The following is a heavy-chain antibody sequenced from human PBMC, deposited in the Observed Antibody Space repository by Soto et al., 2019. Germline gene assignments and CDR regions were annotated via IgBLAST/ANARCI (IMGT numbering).Heavy chain of an antibody. V-gene: IGHV4-31*03. CDR1: GGSISSGGYY. CDR3: ARRHYYDSSGYYLSWFDP. D-gene: IGHD3-22*01. Sequence: TLSLTCTVSGGSISSGGYYWSWIRQHPGKGLEWIGYIYYSGSTYYNPSLKSRVTISVDTSKNQFSLKLSSVTAADTAVYYCARRHYYDSSGYYLSWFDPWGQGTLVTVSS. CDR2: IYYSGST. J-gene: IGHJ5*02.